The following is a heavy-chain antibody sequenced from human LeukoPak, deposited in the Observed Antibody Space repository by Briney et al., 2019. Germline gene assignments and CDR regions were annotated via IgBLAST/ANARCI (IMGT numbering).Heavy chain of an antibody. CDR2: IYYSGST. CDR1: GGSISSGGYY. Sequence: SQTLSLTCTVSGGSISSGGYYWGWIRQHPGKGLEWIGYIYYSGSTYYNPSLKSRVTISVDTSKNQFSLKLSSVTAADTAVYYCARGSRVNFVYWGQGALVTVSS. D-gene: IGHD3-16*01. CDR3: ARGSRVNFVY. J-gene: IGHJ4*02. V-gene: IGHV4-31*03.